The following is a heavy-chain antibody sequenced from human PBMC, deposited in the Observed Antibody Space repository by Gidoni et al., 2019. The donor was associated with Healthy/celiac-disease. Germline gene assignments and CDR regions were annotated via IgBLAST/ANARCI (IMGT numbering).Heavy chain of an antibody. CDR3: ARGGVVVGATNNFDY. J-gene: IGHJ4*02. V-gene: IGHV5-51*01. D-gene: IGHD1-26*01. CDR1: GYSFPSYW. Sequence: EVQLVQSGAGVRKLGESLKISWRGSGYSFPSYWIGRVRQMPGQGLEWRGICYPGDYDTRYSPSFQGKVTISADKSISTAYLQWSSLKASDNAMYYCARGGVVVGATNNFDYWGQGTLVTVSS. CDR2: CYPGDYDT.